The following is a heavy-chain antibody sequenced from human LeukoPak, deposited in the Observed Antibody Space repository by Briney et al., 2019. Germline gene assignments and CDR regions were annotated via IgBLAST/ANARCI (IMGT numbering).Heavy chain of an antibody. V-gene: IGHV3-23*01. CDR1: GFTFSSYS. J-gene: IGHJ6*02. CDR2: ISGSGGST. D-gene: IGHD6-19*01. CDR3: AKRLAVAGYYYYGMDV. Sequence: GGSLRLSCAASGFTFSSYSMNWVRQAPGKGLEWVSAISGSGGSTYYADSVKGRFTISRDNSKNTLYLQMNSLRAEDTAVYYCAKRLAVAGYYYYGMDVWGQGTTVTVSS.